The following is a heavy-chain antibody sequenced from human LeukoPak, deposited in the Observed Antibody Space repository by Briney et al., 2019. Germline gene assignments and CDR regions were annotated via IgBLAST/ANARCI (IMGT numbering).Heavy chain of an antibody. CDR1: GFTFSSYA. D-gene: IGHD1-26*01. Sequence: PGGSLRLSCAASGFTFSSYAMHWVRQAPGKGLEWVAVISYDGSNKYYADSVKGRFIISRDNSKNTLYLQMNSLRAEDTAVYYCARGVGATPHVVDVWGQGTTVTVSS. CDR3: ARGVGATPHVVDV. CDR2: ISYDGSNK. V-gene: IGHV3-30*04. J-gene: IGHJ6*02.